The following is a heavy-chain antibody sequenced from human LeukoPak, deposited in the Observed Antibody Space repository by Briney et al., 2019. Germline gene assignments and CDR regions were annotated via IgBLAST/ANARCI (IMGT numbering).Heavy chain of an antibody. CDR3: AKGYSSGWYFFDN. CDR1: GFTFSSYA. CDR2: ISGSGGST. D-gene: IGHD6-19*01. Sequence: GGSLRLSCAASGFTFSSYAMNWVRQAPGKGLEWVSAISGSGGSTHYADSVKGRFTISRDDSKNTPYLQMNSLRAEDTAVYYCAKGYSSGWYFFDNWGQGILVTISS. V-gene: IGHV3-23*01. J-gene: IGHJ4*02.